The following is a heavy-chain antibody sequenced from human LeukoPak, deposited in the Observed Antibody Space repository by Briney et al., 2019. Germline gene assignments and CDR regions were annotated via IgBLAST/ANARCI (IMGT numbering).Heavy chain of an antibody. Sequence: LRLSCAASGFTFSSYGMHWVRQAPGKGLEWIGEIHYNGRTKYHPAFTSRVSISIDTPNNQLSLKLNSLTAADTAVYYCARHGGWYFALWGPGTLVTVSS. CDR3: ARHGGWYFAL. CDR2: IHYNGRT. D-gene: IGHD3-10*01. V-gene: IGHV4-34*01. CDR1: GFTFSSYG. J-gene: IGHJ2*01.